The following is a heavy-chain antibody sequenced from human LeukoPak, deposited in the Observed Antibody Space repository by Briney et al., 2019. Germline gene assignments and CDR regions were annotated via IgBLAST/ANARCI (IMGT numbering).Heavy chain of an antibody. CDR1: GFTFSSYG. D-gene: IGHD3-9*01. Sequence: GGSLRLSCAASGFTFSSYGMHRVRQAPGTGLERAAVIWYDGSNKYYADSAKGRFTISRDNSKNTLYLQMNSLRAEDTAVYYCARDSIDIFTGYPPHGMDVWGKGTTVTVSS. J-gene: IGHJ6*04. V-gene: IGHV3-33*01. CDR3: ARDSIDIFTGYPPHGMDV. CDR2: IWYDGSNK.